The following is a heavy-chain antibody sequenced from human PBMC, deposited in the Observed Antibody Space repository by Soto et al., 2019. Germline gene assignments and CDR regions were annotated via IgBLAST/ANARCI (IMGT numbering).Heavy chain of an antibody. V-gene: IGHV1-58*01. J-gene: IGHJ4*02. CDR3: AAVRPESSSSGYGFDY. D-gene: IGHD6-6*01. CDR1: GFTFTSSA. CDR2: IVVGSGNT. Sequence: SVKVSCKASGFTFTSSAVQWVRQARGQRLEWIGWIVVGSGNTNYAQKFQERVTITRDMSTSTAYMELSSLRSEDTAVYYCAAVRPESSSSGYGFDYWGQGTLVTVS.